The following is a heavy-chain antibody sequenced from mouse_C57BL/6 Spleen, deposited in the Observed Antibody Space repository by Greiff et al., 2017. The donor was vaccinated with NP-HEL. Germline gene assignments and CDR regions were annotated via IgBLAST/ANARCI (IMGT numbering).Heavy chain of an antibody. CDR2: INPNYGTT. D-gene: IGHD2-2*01. Sequence: LMESGPELVKPGASVKISCKASGYSFTDYNMNWVKQSNGKSLEWIGVINPNYGTTSYNQKFKGKTTLTVDQSSSTAYMQLNSLTSEDTAVYYCARSKRGNGYDYWGQGATLTVSS. CDR3: ARSKRGNGYDY. J-gene: IGHJ2*01. CDR1: GYSFTDYN. V-gene: IGHV1-39*01.